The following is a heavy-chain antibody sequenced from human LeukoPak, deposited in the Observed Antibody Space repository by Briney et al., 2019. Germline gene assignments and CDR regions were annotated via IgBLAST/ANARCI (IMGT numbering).Heavy chain of an antibody. D-gene: IGHD4-23*01. CDR2: IWYDGSNK. J-gene: IGHJ4*02. CDR3: AKDFGGNALGGY. CDR1: GFTFGSYG. V-gene: IGHV3-33*06. Sequence: PGGSLRLSCAASGFTFGSYGMHWVRQAPGKGLEWVAVIWYDGSNKYYADSVKGRFTISRDNSKNTLYLQMNSLRAEDTAVYYCAKDFGGNALGGYWGQGTLVTVSS.